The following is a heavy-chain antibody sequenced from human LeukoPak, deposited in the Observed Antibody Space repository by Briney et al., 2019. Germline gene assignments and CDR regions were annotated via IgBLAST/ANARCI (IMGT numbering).Heavy chain of an antibody. D-gene: IGHD6-19*01. CDR2: INPNSGGT. Sequence: GASVKVSCKASGYTFTGYYMHWVRQAPGHGLEWMGWINPNSGGTKYAQKFQGRVTMTRDTSISTAYMELSRLTSDDTAVYYCASRGERYSSGWYGDYWGQGTLVTVSS. J-gene: IGHJ4*02. CDR1: GYTFTGYY. V-gene: IGHV1-2*02. CDR3: ASRGERYSSGWYGDY.